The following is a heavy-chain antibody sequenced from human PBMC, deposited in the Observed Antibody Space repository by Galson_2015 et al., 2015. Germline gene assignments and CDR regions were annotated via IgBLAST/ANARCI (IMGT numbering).Heavy chain of an antibody. J-gene: IGHJ1*01. CDR3: ARVGDYYGSGSYYSPYFQH. V-gene: IGHV3-21*01. Sequence: SLRLSCAASGFTFSSYSMNWVRQAPGKGLEWVSSISSSSSYIYYADSVKGRFTISRDNAKNSLYLQMNSLRAEDTAVYYCARVGDYYGSGSYYSPYFQHWGQGTLSPSPQ. CDR2: ISSSSSYI. D-gene: IGHD3-10*01. CDR1: GFTFSSYS.